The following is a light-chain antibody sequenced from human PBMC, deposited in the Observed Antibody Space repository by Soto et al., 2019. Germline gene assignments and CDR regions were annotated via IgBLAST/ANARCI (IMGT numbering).Light chain of an antibody. CDR1: QSINNW. CDR2: DAS. Sequence: DIQMTQSPSTLSSSVGDRVTITCRASQSINNWLAWYQQKPGKAPKFLIYDASNLESGVQSRFSGSASGTEFTLTISSLQPDDFATYYSQQYDNYPLTFGGGTQVDI. CDR3: QQYDNYPLT. V-gene: IGKV1-5*01. J-gene: IGKJ4*01.